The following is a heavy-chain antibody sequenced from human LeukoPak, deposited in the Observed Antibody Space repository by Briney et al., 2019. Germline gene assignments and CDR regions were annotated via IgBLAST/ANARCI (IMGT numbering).Heavy chain of an antibody. CDR2: ISWNSGSI. CDR3: AKDMESANYYDSSGPSGYFQH. V-gene: IGHV3-9*01. J-gene: IGHJ1*01. Sequence: GGSLRLSCAASGFTFDDYAMHWVRQAPGKGLEWVSGISWNSGSIGYADSVKGRFTISRDNAKNSLYLQMNSLRAEDTALYYCAKDMESANYYDSSGPSGYFQHWGQGTLVTVSS. CDR1: GFTFDDYA. D-gene: IGHD3-22*01.